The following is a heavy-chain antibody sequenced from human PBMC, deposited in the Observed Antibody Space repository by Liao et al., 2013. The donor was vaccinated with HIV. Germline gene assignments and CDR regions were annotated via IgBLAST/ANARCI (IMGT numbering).Heavy chain of an antibody. J-gene: IGHJ5*02. Sequence: QVQLQESGPGLVKPSETLSLTCTVSGGSISSYYWSWIRQPAGKGLEWIGRIYSSGSANYNPSLKSRVTMSVDTSKNQFSLKLRSVTAADTAVYYCARTDQYYDFWNGYENWFDPGAREPWSPSPQ. CDR2: IYSSGSA. CDR3: ARTDQYYDFWNGYENWFDP. CDR1: GGSISSYY. D-gene: IGHD3-3*01. V-gene: IGHV4-4*07.